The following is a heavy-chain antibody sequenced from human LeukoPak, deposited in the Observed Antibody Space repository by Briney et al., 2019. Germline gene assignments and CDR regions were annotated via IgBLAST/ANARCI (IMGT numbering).Heavy chain of an antibody. CDR1: GGSISSGGYY. CDR3: ARFSPRAMGNYLDF. CDR2: IYHSGST. J-gene: IGHJ4*02. V-gene: IGHV4-30-2*01. D-gene: IGHD7-27*01. Sequence: SQTLSLTCTVSGGSISSGGYYWSWIRQPPGKGLEWIGYIYHSGSTYYNPSLKSRVTISVDRSKNQFSLKLSSVTAADTAVYYCARFSPRAMGNYLDFWGQGTLVTVSS.